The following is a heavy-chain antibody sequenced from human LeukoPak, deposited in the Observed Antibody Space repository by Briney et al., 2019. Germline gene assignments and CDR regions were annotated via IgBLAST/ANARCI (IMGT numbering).Heavy chain of an antibody. Sequence: PSETLSLTCTVSGGSISSYYWSWIRQPAGKGLEWIGRIYTSGSTNYNPSLKSRVTISVDKSKNQFSLKLSSVTAADTAVYYCARDLEEATVTTGDAFDIWGQGTVVTVSS. V-gene: IGHV4-4*07. D-gene: IGHD4-11*01. CDR1: GGSISSYY. CDR3: ARDLEEATVTTGDAFDI. J-gene: IGHJ3*02. CDR2: IYTSGST.